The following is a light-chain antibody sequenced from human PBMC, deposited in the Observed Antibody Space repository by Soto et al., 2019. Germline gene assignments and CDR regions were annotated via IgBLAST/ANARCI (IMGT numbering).Light chain of an antibody. V-gene: IGKV3-20*01. CDR2: GAS. J-gene: IGKJ1*01. CDR1: QSVSSSY. Sequence: EIVLTQSPGTLSLSPGERATLSCRASQSVSSSYLAWYQQKPGQAPRLLIYGASSRATGIPARVSGSGSGTDFTLTISRLEPDDFAAYYCKQYGSSRTFGQGTKVEIK. CDR3: KQYGSSRT.